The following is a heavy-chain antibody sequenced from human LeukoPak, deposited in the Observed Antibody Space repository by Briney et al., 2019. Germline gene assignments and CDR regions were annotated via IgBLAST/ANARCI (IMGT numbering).Heavy chain of an antibody. CDR2: ISSTSSYI. J-gene: IGHJ6*03. V-gene: IGHV3-21*01. CDR3: ARVVGYYYYMDV. CDR1: GFTFSSYS. Sequence: GVSLRLSCAASGFTFSSYSINWVRQAPGKGLEWVSSISSTSSYIYYADSVKGRFTISRDNTKNSLYLQMNSLRAEDTAVYYCARVVGYYYYMDVWGKGTTVTVSS. D-gene: IGHD1-26*01.